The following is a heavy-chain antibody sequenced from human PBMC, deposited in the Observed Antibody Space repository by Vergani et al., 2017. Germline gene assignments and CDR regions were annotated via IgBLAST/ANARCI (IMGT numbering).Heavy chain of an antibody. V-gene: IGHV4-39*01. CDR1: GGSISSSSYY. Sequence: QLQLQESGPGLVKPSETLSLTCTVSGGSISSSSYYWGWIRQPPGKGLEWIGSIYYSGSTYYNPSLKSRVNIYVDTSKNQFSRKLSSVNAADTAVYYCARHTRRGEDPPFDYWGQGTLVTVSS. D-gene: IGHD3-10*01. J-gene: IGHJ4*02. CDR2: IYYSGST. CDR3: ARHTRRGEDPPFDY.